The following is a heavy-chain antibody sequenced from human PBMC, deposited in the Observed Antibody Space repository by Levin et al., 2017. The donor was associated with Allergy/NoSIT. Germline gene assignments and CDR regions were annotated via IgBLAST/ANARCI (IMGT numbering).Heavy chain of an antibody. Sequence: GASVKVSCKASGYTFTSYGISWVRQAPGQGLEWMGWISAYNGNTNYAQKLQGRVTMTTDTSTSTAYMELRSLRSDDTAVYYCARDRGPSSGWNYYYYGMDVWGQGTTVTVSS. CDR2: ISAYNGNT. J-gene: IGHJ6*02. D-gene: IGHD6-19*01. V-gene: IGHV1-18*01. CDR3: ARDRGPSSGWNYYYYGMDV. CDR1: GYTFTSYG.